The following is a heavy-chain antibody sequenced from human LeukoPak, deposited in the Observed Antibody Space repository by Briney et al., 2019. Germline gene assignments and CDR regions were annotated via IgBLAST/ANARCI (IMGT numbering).Heavy chain of an antibody. CDR3: ARIDYYDSSGSNIAAFDI. Sequence: GGSLRLSCAASGFTFSSYGMHWIRQAPGKGLEWVAFIRNDGSIIYNADSVKGRFTISRDNSKNTLYLQMNSLRAEDTAVYYCARIDYYDSSGSNIAAFDIWGQGTMVTVSS. J-gene: IGHJ3*02. D-gene: IGHD3-22*01. CDR1: GFTFSSYG. V-gene: IGHV3-30*02. CDR2: IRNDGSII.